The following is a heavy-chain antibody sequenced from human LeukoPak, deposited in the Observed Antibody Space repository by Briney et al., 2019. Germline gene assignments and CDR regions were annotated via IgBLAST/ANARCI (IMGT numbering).Heavy chain of an antibody. Sequence: SETLSLTCAVSGGSISSSGYYWAWIRQPPGKGLEWIGSIYYSGSTYYNPSLKSRVTISVDTSKNQFPLKLSSVTAADTAVYYCARHAIFGVALGFDPWGQGTLVTVSS. CDR1: GGSISSSGYY. D-gene: IGHD3-3*01. J-gene: IGHJ5*02. V-gene: IGHV4-39*01. CDR3: ARHAIFGVALGFDP. CDR2: IYYSGST.